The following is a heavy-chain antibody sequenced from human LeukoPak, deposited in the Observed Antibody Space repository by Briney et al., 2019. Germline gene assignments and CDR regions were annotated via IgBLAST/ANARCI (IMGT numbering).Heavy chain of an antibody. CDR3: AKEALYSSSWYGYLQH. Sequence: PGGSLRLSCAASGFTFSSYAMHWVRQAPGKGLEWVAVISYDGSNKYYADSVKGRFTISRDNSKNTLYLQMNSLRAEDTAVYYCAKEALYSSSWYGYLQHWGQGTLVTVSS. CDR2: ISYDGSNK. V-gene: IGHV3-30-3*01. CDR1: GFTFSSYA. D-gene: IGHD6-13*01. J-gene: IGHJ1*01.